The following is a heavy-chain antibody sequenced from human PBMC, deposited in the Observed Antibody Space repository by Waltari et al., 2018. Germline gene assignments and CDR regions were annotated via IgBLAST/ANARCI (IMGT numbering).Heavy chain of an antibody. CDR2: INHSGST. Sequence: QVQLQQWGAGLLKPSETLSLTCAVYGGSFSGSYWSWIRQPPGKGLEWIGEINHSGSTNYNPSLKSRVTISVDTSKNQFSLKLSSVTAAGTAVYYCARSGYCSGGSCYRPFDYWGQGTLVTVSS. V-gene: IGHV4-34*01. J-gene: IGHJ4*02. CDR1: GGSFSGSY. CDR3: ARSGYCSGGSCYRPFDY. D-gene: IGHD2-15*01.